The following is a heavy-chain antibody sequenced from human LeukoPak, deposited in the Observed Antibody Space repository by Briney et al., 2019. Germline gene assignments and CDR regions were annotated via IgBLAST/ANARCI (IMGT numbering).Heavy chain of an antibody. CDR2: IYYSGST. Sequence: SETLSLTYTLSGGSISSGGYYWSWIRQHPGKGLEWFGYIYYSGSTYYNPSLKSRVTISVDTSKNQFSLKLSSVTATDTAVYYCARGTDNWRWYFDLWGRGTLVTVSS. D-gene: IGHD1-20*01. CDR3: ARGTDNWRWYFDL. V-gene: IGHV4-31*03. CDR1: GGSISSGGYY. J-gene: IGHJ2*01.